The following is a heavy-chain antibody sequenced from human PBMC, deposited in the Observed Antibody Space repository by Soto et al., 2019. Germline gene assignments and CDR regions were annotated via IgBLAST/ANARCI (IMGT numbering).Heavy chain of an antibody. J-gene: IGHJ6*02. CDR2: IGTAGDI. D-gene: IGHD5-18*01. V-gene: IGHV3-13*01. Sequence: XVSLRLSCASSGFTFSNYDMHWVRQATGNGLEWVSGIGTAGDIYYPGSVKGRFTISRENAKNSLYLQMIGLRAEDTAVYYCARGMGRGYSYGIQYYYGMDVWGQGTTVTVSS. CDR3: ARGMGRGYSYGIQYYYGMDV. CDR1: GFTFSNYD.